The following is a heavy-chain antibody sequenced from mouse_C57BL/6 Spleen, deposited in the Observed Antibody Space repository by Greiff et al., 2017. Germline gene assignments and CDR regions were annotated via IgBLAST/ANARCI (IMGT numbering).Heavy chain of an antibody. CDR1: GYSITSDY. V-gene: IGHV3-8*01. CDR2: ISYSGST. D-gene: IGHD2-2*01. Sequence: EVKLQESGPGLAKPSQTLSLTCSVTGYSITSDYWHWIRKFPGNKLEYMGYISYSGSTYYNPSLKSRISITRDTSKNQYYLQLNSVTTEDTATYYCARYKGGYLWYFDGWGTGTTVTVSS. J-gene: IGHJ1*03. CDR3: ARYKGGYLWYFDG.